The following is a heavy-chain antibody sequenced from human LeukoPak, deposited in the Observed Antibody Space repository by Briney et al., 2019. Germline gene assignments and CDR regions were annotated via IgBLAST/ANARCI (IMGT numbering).Heavy chain of an antibody. J-gene: IGHJ6*03. V-gene: IGHV1-18*01. CDR1: GYTFTSYG. CDR2: ISAYNGNT. Sequence: ASVKVSCKASGYTFTSYGISWVRQAPGQGLEWMGWISAYNGNTNYAQKLQGRVTMTTDTSTSTAYMELSSLRSEDTAVYYCATPRHHSSSHVRGLYYYYYYMDVWGKGTTVTVSS. D-gene: IGHD6-13*01. CDR3: ATPRHHSSSHVRGLYYYYYYMDV.